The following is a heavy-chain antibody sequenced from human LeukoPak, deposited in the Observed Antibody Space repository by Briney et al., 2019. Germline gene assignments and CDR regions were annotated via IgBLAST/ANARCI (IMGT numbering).Heavy chain of an antibody. V-gene: IGHV3-30*01. J-gene: IGHJ4*02. CDR3: ARDMRHERGYSYGPDY. CDR2: ISYDGSNK. CDR1: GFTFSSYA. D-gene: IGHD5-18*01. Sequence: GGSLRLSCAASGFTFSSYAMHWVRQAPGKGLEWVAVISYDGSNKYYADSVKGRFTISRDNSKNTLYLQMNSLRAEDTAVYYCARDMRHERGYSYGPDYWGQGTLVTVSS.